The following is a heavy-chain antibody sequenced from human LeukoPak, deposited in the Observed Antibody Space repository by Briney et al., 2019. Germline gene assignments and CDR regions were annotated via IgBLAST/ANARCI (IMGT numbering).Heavy chain of an antibody. J-gene: IGHJ4*02. CDR1: GGSISSSSYY. CDR2: IYYSGST. V-gene: IGHV4-39*07. D-gene: IGHD3-3*01. Sequence: SETLSLTCTVSGGSISSSSYYWGWIRQPPGKELEWIGSIYYSGSTYYNPSLMRRVTISVDTSKNQFSLKLTSVNAADTAVYFCARGNDFWSGSGYFVYWGQGILVTVSS. CDR3: ARGNDFWSGSGYFVY.